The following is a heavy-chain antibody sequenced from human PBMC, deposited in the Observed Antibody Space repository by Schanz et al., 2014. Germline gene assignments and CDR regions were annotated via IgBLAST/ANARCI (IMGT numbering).Heavy chain of an antibody. CDR1: GFSLDIFA. D-gene: IGHD3-16*02. CDR3: ARDNRYYLLDY. V-gene: IGHV3-23*01. J-gene: IGHJ4*02. Sequence: EVHLLESGGGLVEPGGSLRLSCATSGFSLDIFAVSWVRQAPGKGLEWVSSFNDGGVNKYYADSVKGRFTISRDNSKNTLYLQLGSLSAEDTAVCFCARDNRYYLLDYWGQGALVTVSS. CDR2: FNDGGVNK.